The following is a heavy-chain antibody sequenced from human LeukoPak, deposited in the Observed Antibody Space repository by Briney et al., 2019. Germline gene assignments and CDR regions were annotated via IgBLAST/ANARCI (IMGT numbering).Heavy chain of an antibody. CDR3: ASQLLRDREYFQH. V-gene: IGHV3-11*04. CDR2: ISSSGSTI. Sequence: GGSLRLSCAASGFTFSDYYMSWIRQAPGKGLEWVSYISSSGSTIYYADSVKGRFTISRDNAKNSLYLQMNSLRAEDTAVYYCASQLLRDREYFQHWGQGTLVTVSS. CDR1: GFTFSDYY. D-gene: IGHD2-2*01. J-gene: IGHJ1*01.